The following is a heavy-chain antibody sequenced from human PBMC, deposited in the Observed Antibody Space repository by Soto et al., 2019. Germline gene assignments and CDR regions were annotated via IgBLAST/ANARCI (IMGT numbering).Heavy chain of an antibody. J-gene: IGHJ4*02. CDR3: ARGQRNDDYGEYYFDY. D-gene: IGHD4-17*01. V-gene: IGHV3-53*01. CDR1: GFTVSSNY. Sequence: EVQLVESGGGLIQPGGSLRLSCAASGFTVSSNYMSWVRQAPGKGLEWVSVIYSGGSTYYADSVKGRFTISRDNSKNTLYPQMNSLRAEDTAVYYCARGQRNDDYGEYYFDYWGQGTLVTVSS. CDR2: IYSGGST.